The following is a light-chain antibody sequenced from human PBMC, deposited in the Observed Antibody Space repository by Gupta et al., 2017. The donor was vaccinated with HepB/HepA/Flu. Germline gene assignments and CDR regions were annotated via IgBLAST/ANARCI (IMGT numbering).Light chain of an antibody. CDR2: GAS. Sequence: EIVLTQSPRTLSLSPGERATLSCRASQSISSSYLAWYHQKPGQAPRLLIYGASTRATGIPDRFSGSGSGADFTLTISRLEPEDFAVFYCQQYDSSPRTFGQGTKVEIK. CDR3: QQYDSSPRT. V-gene: IGKV3-20*01. J-gene: IGKJ1*01. CDR1: QSISSSY.